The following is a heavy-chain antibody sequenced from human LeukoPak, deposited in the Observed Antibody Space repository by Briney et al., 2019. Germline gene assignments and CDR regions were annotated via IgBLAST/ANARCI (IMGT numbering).Heavy chain of an antibody. CDR2: INPNSGGT. Sequence: ASVKVSCKASGYTFTGYYMHWVRQAPGQGLEWMGWINPNSGGTNYAQKFQGRVTMTRDTSISTAYMELSRLRSDDTAVYYCARDYPGDLVLYYFDYWGQGTLDTVSS. D-gene: IGHD7-27*01. V-gene: IGHV1-2*02. CDR3: ARDYPGDLVLYYFDY. CDR1: GYTFTGYY. J-gene: IGHJ4*02.